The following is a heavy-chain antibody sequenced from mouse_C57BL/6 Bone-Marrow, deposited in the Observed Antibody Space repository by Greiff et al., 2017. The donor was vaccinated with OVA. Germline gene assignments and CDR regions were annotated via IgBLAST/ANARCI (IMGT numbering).Heavy chain of an antibody. V-gene: IGHV7-3*01. CDR2: IRNKANGYTT. Sequence: EVKLMESGGGLVQPGGSLSLSCAASGFTFTDYYMSWVRQPPGKALEWLGFIRNKANGYTTEYSASVKGRFTISRDNSQSILYLQMNALRAEDSATYYCARGGWSLFAYRGQGTLVTVSA. CDR3: ARGGWSLFAY. J-gene: IGHJ3*01. CDR1: GFTFTDYY. D-gene: IGHD2-3*01.